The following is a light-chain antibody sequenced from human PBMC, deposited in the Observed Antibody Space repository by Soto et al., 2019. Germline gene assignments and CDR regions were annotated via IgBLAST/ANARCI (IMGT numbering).Light chain of an antibody. V-gene: IGKV4-1*01. Sequence: DIVMTHSPDSLAVSLGERATINCKSSQSVLYSSNNNNYLAWYQQKPGQPPKLLIYWASTRESGVPDRFGGSGSGTDFTLSINSLQAEDVAVYYCQQYYTTPLTFGGGTKVDIK. CDR2: WAS. CDR1: QSVLYSSNNNNY. J-gene: IGKJ4*01. CDR3: QQYYTTPLT.